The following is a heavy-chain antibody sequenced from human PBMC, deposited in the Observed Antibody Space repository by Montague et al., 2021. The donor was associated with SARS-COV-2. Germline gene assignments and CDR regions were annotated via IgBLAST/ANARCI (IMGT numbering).Heavy chain of an antibody. Sequence: SLRLSCAASGFTFSSYGMNWVRQAPGKGLEWVSAISTTGANTYCAGSVKGRFTISRDNSKNTLYLQLSSLRDEDTAVYYCAKEGVVVGADGFDYWGQGTIVIASS. D-gene: IGHD3-22*01. V-gene: IGHV3-23*01. CDR2: ISTTGANT. CDR1: GFTFSSYG. J-gene: IGHJ3*01. CDR3: AKEGVVVGADGFDY.